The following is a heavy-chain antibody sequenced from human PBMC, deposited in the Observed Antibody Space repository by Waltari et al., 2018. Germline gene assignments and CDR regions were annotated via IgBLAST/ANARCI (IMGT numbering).Heavy chain of an antibody. CDR3: TREDRGPLFDY. CDR2: IYSGGHS. V-gene: IGHV4-39*07. CDR1: GGSISTSSYY. D-gene: IGHD6-25*01. Sequence: HLQLQESGPGLVKSSETLSLTCTVSGGSISTSSYYWGWIRQSPGRGLEWIGTIYSGGHSYYTPSLKSRVSISVDTSKNQFSLKVSSVTAADTAVYYCTREDRGPLFDYWGQGTLVTVSS. J-gene: IGHJ4*02.